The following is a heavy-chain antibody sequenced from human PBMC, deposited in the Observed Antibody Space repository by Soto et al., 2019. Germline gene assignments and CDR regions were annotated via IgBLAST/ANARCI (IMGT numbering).Heavy chain of an antibody. CDR1: GYTFTSYD. CDR2: MNPNSGNT. V-gene: IGHV1-8*01. CDR3: ARGGVCSSTSCQWHYMDV. Sequence: ASVKVSCKASGYTFTSYDINWVRQATGQGLEWMGWMNPNSGNTGYAQKFQGRVTMTRNTSISTAYMELGSLRSEDTAVYYCARGGVCSSTSCQWHYMDVWGKGTTVTVSS. D-gene: IGHD2-2*01. J-gene: IGHJ6*03.